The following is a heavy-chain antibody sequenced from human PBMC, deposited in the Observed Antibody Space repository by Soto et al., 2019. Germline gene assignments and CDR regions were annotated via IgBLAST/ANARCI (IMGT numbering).Heavy chain of an antibody. D-gene: IGHD3-22*01. J-gene: IGHJ3*02. Sequence: QVQLVESGGGLVKHGGSLTLSCAASGFTFSDYYMSWIRQAPGKGLEWVSYISSSGTIINYADSVKGRFTISRDNAKKALYLQVNSLRAEATAVYYCERDGDYYDSSGYFLRYAFDIWGQGTMVTVSS. CDR2: ISSSGTII. CDR1: GFTFSDYY. CDR3: ERDGDYYDSSGYFLRYAFDI. V-gene: IGHV3-11*01.